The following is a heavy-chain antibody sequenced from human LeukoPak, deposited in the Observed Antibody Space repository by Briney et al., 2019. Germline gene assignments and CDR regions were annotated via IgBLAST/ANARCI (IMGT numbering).Heavy chain of an antibody. Sequence: PGGSLRLSCAASGFTFSSYGMHWVRQAPGKGLEWVAFIRYDGSNKYYADSVKGRFTISRDNSKNTLYLQMNSLRAEDTAVYYCAKEAASYDFWSGYADFDYWGQGTLVTVSS. D-gene: IGHD3-3*01. V-gene: IGHV3-30*02. J-gene: IGHJ4*02. CDR3: AKEAASYDFWSGYADFDY. CDR1: GFTFSSYG. CDR2: IRYDGSNK.